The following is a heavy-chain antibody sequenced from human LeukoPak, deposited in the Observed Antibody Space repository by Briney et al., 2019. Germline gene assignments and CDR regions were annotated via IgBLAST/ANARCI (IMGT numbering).Heavy chain of an antibody. V-gene: IGHV1-2*04. CDR1: GYTFTGYY. J-gene: IGHJ6*02. CDR3: ARTLAYESPYGMDV. CDR2: IDPNSGGT. D-gene: IGHD3-3*01. Sequence: GASVKVSCKASGYTFTGYYMHWVRQAPGQGLEWMGWIDPNSGGTNYAQKFQGWVTMTRDTSISTAYMELSRLRSDDTAVYYCARTLAYESPYGMDVWGQGTTVTVSS.